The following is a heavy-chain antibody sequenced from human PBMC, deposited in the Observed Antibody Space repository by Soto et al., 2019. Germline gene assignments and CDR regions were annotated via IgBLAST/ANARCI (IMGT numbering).Heavy chain of an antibody. D-gene: IGHD3-10*01. CDR1: GGSFSGYY. V-gene: IGHV4-34*01. J-gene: IGHJ4*02. CDR2: IDQSGST. CDR3: ARVFLPDYYGSGSYYVASYYFDY. Sequence: SETLSLTCAVYGGSFSGYYWNWLRQPPGEGLEWIGKIDQSGSTNYNPSLKSRVTISVDTSKNQFSLKLSSVTAADTAVYYCARVFLPDYYGSGSYYVASYYFDYWGQGTLVTVSS.